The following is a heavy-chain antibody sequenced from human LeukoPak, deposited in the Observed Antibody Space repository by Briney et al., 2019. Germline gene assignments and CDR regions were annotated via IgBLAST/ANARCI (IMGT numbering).Heavy chain of an antibody. CDR1: GFTFSTYA. V-gene: IGHV3-23*01. CDR3: TRGYYRVDF. Sequence: AGGSLRLSCAVSGFTFSTYAMSWVRQAPGKGLEWVSGISANADSTYYAESVKGRFTISRDNSKNTLHLQMNSLRAEDTAVYYCTRGYYRVDFWGRGTLVTVSS. J-gene: IGHJ4*02. CDR2: ISANADST. D-gene: IGHD2-15*01.